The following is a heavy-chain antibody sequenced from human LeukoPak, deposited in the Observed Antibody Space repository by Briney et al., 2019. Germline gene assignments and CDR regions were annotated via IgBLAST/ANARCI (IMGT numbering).Heavy chain of an antibody. CDR2: INHSGST. CDR1: GGSFSGYY. V-gene: IGHV4-34*01. J-gene: IGHJ6*03. D-gene: IGHD1-20*01. Sequence: PSETLSLTCAVYGGSFSGYYWSWIRQPPGKGLEWIGEINHSGSTNYNPSLKSRVTISVDTSKNQFSLKLSSVTAADTAVYYCARTARYTPLAVAERQGRYNWNDMDVWGKGTRSPSP. CDR3: ARTARYTPLAVAERQGRYNWNDMDV.